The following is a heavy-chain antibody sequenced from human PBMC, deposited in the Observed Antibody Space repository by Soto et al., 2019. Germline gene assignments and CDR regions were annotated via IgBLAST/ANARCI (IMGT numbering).Heavy chain of an antibody. CDR3: ARGRGDTAMAWYY. CDR2: ISYSGST. Sequence: QVQLQESGPGLVKPSETLSLTCTVSGGSISSYYWSWIRQSPGKGLEWIEYISYSGSTKYNPSLKSRVTISVDTSKNQFSLKLSSVTAADTAVYYCARGRGDTAMAWYYWGQGTLVTVSS. D-gene: IGHD5-18*01. J-gene: IGHJ4*02. V-gene: IGHV4-59*01. CDR1: GGSISSYY.